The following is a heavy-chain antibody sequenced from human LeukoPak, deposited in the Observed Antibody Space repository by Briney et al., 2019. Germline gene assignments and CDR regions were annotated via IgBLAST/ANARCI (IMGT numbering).Heavy chain of an antibody. Sequence: GGSLRLSCAASGFTFSIYAMSWVRQAPGKGLEWVSAISGSGGTAYYADSVKGRFTISRDNSKNTLYLQMNSLRAEDTAVYYCAKDGRGGIYGDYGDAFDIWGQGTMVTVSS. V-gene: IGHV3-23*01. D-gene: IGHD4-17*01. CDR3: AKDGRGGIYGDYGDAFDI. CDR2: ISGSGGTA. CDR1: GFTFSIYA. J-gene: IGHJ3*02.